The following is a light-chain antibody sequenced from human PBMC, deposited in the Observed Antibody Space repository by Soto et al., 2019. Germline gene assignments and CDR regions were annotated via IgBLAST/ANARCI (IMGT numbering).Light chain of an antibody. CDR2: EVS. J-gene: IGLJ3*02. Sequence: QSALTQPASVSGSPGQSITISCTGTSSDVGGYNYVSWYQQHPGTSPKLMIYEVSNRPPGVSNRFSGSKSGNTASLIISGLQAEDEGDYYCSSYTARSTWVFGGGTKVTVL. CDR3: SSYTARSTWV. V-gene: IGLV2-14*01. CDR1: SSDVGGYNY.